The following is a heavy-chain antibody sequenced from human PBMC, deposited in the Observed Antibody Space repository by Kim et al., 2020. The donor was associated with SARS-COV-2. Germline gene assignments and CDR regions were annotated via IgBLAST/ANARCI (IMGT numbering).Heavy chain of an antibody. CDR3: ARGGERPVGAFPY. D-gene: IGHD1-26*01. CDR1: GGSISSYY. Sequence: SETLSLTCTVSGGSISSYYWSWIRQPPGKGLEWIGYIYYSGSTNYNPSLKSRVTISVDTSKNQFSLKLSSVTAADTAVYYCARGGERPVGAFPYWGQGTLVTVSS. V-gene: IGHV4-59*13. J-gene: IGHJ4*02. CDR2: IYYSGST.